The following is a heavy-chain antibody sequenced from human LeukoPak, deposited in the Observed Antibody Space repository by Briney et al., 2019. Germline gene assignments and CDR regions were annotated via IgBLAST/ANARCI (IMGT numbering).Heavy chain of an antibody. CDR3: ARRLYDGFDI. V-gene: IGHV4-59*01. CDR1: GGSISNYY. J-gene: IGHJ3*02. CDR2: IYDSVTT. Sequence: PSETLSLTCTVSGGSISNYYWSWIRQPPGKGLEWIGYIYDSVTTKYNPSLRSRVTISVDTSKNQFSLNLSSVTAADTAVYYCARRLYDGFDIWGQGTMVTVSS. D-gene: IGHD2-8*01.